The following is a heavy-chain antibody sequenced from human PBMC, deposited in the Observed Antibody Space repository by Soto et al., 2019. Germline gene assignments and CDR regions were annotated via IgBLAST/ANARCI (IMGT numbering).Heavy chain of an antibody. J-gene: IGHJ6*02. V-gene: IGHV1-69*01. D-gene: IGHD6-6*01. CDR2: IIPIFGTA. CDR1: GGTFSSYA. CDR3: ARGMLEIGARRSYFYGLDV. Sequence: QVQLVQSGAEVKKPGSSVKVSCKASGGTFSSYAISWVRQAPGQGLEWMGGIIPIFGTADYAQNFQGRVTISGEESTSTAYMELSRLGSEDTAVFYCARGMLEIGARRSYFYGLDVWGQGATVTVSS.